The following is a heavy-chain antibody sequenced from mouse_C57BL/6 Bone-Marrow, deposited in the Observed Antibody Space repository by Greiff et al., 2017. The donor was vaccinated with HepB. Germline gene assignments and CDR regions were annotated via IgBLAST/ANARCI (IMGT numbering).Heavy chain of an antibody. CDR1: GYTFTSYW. CDR2: IYPSDSET. D-gene: IGHD2-5*01. J-gene: IGHJ1*03. Sequence: QVQLQQPGAELVRPGSSVKLSCKASGYTFTSYWMDWVKQRPGQGLEWIGNIYPSDSETHYNQKFKDKATLTVDKSSSKAYMQLSSLTSEDSAVYYCARRSNYEGVCWYFDVWGTGTTVTVSS. V-gene: IGHV1-61*01. CDR3: ARRSNYEGVCWYFDV.